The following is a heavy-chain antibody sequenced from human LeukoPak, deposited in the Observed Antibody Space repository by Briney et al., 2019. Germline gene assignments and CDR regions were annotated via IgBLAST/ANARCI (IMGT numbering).Heavy chain of an antibody. V-gene: IGHV4-34*01. Sequence: PSETLSLTCAVYGGSFSGYYWSCIRQPPGKGLEWIGEINHSGSTNYNPSLKSRVTISVDTSKNQFSLKLSSVTAADTAVYYCASIVGANHDAFDIWGQGTMVTVSS. D-gene: IGHD1-26*01. CDR2: INHSGST. CDR3: ASIVGANHDAFDI. CDR1: GGSFSGYY. J-gene: IGHJ3*02.